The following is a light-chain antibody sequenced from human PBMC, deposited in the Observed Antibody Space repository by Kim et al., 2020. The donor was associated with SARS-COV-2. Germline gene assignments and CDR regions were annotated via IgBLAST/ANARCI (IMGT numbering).Light chain of an antibody. J-gene: IGKJ1*01. CDR1: QSVITN. CDR2: AAS. CDR3: QQSYITPWT. V-gene: IGKV1-39*01. Sequence: DIQMSQSPSSLSASVGDRVTITCRASQSVITNLNWYQQRPGKAPKLLIYAASNLQFGVPSRFSGSGSGTHLTLTISSLQPEEFATYYCQQSYITPWTFGQGTKVDIK.